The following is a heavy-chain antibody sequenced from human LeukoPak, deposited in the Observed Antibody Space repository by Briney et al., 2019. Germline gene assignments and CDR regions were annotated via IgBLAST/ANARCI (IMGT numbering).Heavy chain of an antibody. J-gene: IGHJ4*02. Sequence: ASVTVSCKASGYTFTGYYMHWVRQAPGQGLEWMGWINPNSGGTNYAQKFQGRVTMTRDTSISTAYMELSRLRSDDTAVYYCARLNHGIRWQTPNFDYWGQGTLVTVSS. D-gene: IGHD4-23*01. CDR2: INPNSGGT. CDR3: ARLNHGIRWQTPNFDY. CDR1: GYTFTGYY. V-gene: IGHV1-2*02.